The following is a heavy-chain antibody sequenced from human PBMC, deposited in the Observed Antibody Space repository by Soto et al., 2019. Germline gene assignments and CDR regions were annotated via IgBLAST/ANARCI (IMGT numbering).Heavy chain of an antibody. CDR1: VGSFSVDD. V-gene: IGHV4-34*01. D-gene: IGHD2-8*01. CDR3: ARVDIVLGAAALYPNSFHS. CDR2: INHSGST. J-gene: IGHJ4*02. Sequence: LSLTCAVYVGSFSVDDWILIRQPPGKGLDCIGEINHSGSTNYNPSLKSRVTISVDTSKKQFSLKLSSVTAADTAVYYCARVDIVLGAAALYPNSFHSSGPGALVTVAT.